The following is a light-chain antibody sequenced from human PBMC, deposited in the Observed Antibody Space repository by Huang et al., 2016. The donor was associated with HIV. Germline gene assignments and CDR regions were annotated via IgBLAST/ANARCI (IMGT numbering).Light chain of an antibody. CDR2: GAS. CDR3: QQYNNWPPWT. CDR1: QSVSSN. Sequence: EIVMTQSPATLSVSPGERATLSCRASQSVSSNLAWYQQQRGQAPRLLIFGASTRATGIPARFSGSGSGTEFTLTISSLQSEDFAVYYCQQYNNWPPWTFGQGTKVDVK. J-gene: IGKJ1*01. V-gene: IGKV3-15*01.